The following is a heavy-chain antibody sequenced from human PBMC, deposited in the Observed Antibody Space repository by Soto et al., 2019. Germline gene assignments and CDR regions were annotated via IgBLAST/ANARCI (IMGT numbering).Heavy chain of an antibody. CDR1: GGSISSSGYY. CDR3: ARHWRRGPVVKGMDV. D-gene: IGHD3-10*01. J-gene: IGHJ6*02. V-gene: IGHV4-39*01. Sequence: QLQLQESGPGLVTPSETLSLTCTVSGGSISSSGYYWGWTRQPPGKGLEWIGSIYYSGTTYYDPSPKSRVTMSVHTSKNQFSLKLGSMTAADTAVYYCARHWRRGPVVKGMDVWGQGTTVTVSS. CDR2: IYYSGTT.